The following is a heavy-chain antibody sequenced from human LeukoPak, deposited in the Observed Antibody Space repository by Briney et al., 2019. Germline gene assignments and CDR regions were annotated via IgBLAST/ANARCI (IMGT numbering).Heavy chain of an antibody. CDR3: AKDWSTYYYYYGMDV. J-gene: IGHJ6*02. V-gene: IGHV3-30*18. CDR1: GFTCSSYG. Sequence: PGRSLRLSCAASGFTCSSYGMHWVRQAPGKGLEWVAVISYDGSNKYYADSVKGRFTISRDNSKNTLYLQMNSLRAEDTAVYYCAKDWSTYYYYYGMDVWGQGTTVTVSS. CDR2: ISYDGSNK.